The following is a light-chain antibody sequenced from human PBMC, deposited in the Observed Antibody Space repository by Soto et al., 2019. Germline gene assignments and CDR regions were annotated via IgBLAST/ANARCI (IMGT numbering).Light chain of an antibody. V-gene: IGKV3-15*01. CDR3: QQYNNWPWT. CDR1: QSVSSN. Sequence: EIVMTQSPATLSVSPGERATLSCRASQSVSSNIDWYQQNPGHTPRLLIYAASTRATIIPARFSGSGSGTEFTLTISSLQSEDFAVYYCQQYNNWPWTFGQGTKVEIK. J-gene: IGKJ1*01. CDR2: AAS.